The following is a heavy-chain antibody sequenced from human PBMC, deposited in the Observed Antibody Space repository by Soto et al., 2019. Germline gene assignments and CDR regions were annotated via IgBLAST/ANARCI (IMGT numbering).Heavy chain of an antibody. CDR1: RFTFSYYA. CDR2: ILSDGSKQ. Sequence: PGGSLRLSCAASRFTFSYYAMHWIRQAPGKGLEWMAVILSDGSKQYYAESVKGRFTISRDNSKSTLYLQMNSLRVEDTALYYCVRTIAVDGPDALDMAGQGTMDTVSS. J-gene: IGHJ3*02. V-gene: IGHV3-30-3*01. D-gene: IGHD6-19*01. CDR3: VRTIAVDGPDALDM.